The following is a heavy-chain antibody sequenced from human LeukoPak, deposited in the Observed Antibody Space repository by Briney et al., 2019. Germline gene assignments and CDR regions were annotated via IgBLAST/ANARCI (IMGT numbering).Heavy chain of an antibody. CDR3: VKALGYCSSTSCYTFDY. V-gene: IGHV3-64D*06. D-gene: IGHD2-2*01. CDR2: ISSNGGST. CDR1: GFTFSSYA. J-gene: IGHJ4*02. Sequence: GGSLRLSCAASGFTFSSYAMHWVRQAPGKGLEYVSAISSNGGSTYYADSVKGRFTISRDNSKNTLYLQMSSLRAEDTAVYYCVKALGYCSSTSCYTFDYWGQGTLVTASS.